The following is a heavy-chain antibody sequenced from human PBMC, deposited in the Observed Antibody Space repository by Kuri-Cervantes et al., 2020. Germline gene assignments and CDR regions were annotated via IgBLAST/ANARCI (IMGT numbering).Heavy chain of an antibody. CDR2: VSFDGNNK. D-gene: IGHD6-13*01. CDR3: ARDLDRQQLAGADY. V-gene: IGHV3-30-3*01. CDR1: GLSLTSYN. Sequence: GESLKISCTASGLSLTSYNFHWVRQTPGKRLEWVALVSFDGNNKYYADSVKGRFTISRDNAKNSLYLQMNSLRAEDTALYYCARDLDRQQLAGADYWGQGTLVTVSS. J-gene: IGHJ4*02.